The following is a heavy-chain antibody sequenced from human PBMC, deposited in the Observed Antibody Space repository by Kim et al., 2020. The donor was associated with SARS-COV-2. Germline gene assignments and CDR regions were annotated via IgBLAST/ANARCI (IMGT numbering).Heavy chain of an antibody. D-gene: IGHD6-19*01. CDR2: ISSSSTI. CDR1: GFTFSSYS. CDR3: AREWPVDYYYYGMDV. J-gene: IGHJ6*02. Sequence: GGSLRLSCAASGFTFSSYSMNWVRQAPGKGLEWVSYISSSSTIYYADSVKGRFTISRDNAKNSLYLQMNSLRDEDTAVYYCAREWPVDYYYYGMDVWGQGTTVTVSS. V-gene: IGHV3-48*02.